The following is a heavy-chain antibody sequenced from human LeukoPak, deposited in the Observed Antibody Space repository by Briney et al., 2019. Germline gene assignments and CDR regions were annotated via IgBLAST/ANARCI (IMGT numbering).Heavy chain of an antibody. D-gene: IGHD3-16*02. CDR3: ARQQPEIMITFGGVIVPHMDV. CDR1: GYTFTGYY. CDR2: INPNSGGT. J-gene: IGHJ6*03. Sequence: ASVKVSCKASGYTFTGYYMHWVRQAPGQGLEWMARINPNSGGTNYAQKFQGRVTMTRDTSISTAYMELSRLRSDDTAVYYCARQQPEIMITFGGVIVPHMDVWGKGTTVTVSS. V-gene: IGHV1-2*06.